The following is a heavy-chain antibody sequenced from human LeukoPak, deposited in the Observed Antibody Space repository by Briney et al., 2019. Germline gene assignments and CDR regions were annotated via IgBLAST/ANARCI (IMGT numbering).Heavy chain of an antibody. CDR1: GYTFTSYA. CDR3: ARDRRAVAGKHFDY. CDR2: INPNSGGT. D-gene: IGHD6-19*01. V-gene: IGHV1-2*02. J-gene: IGHJ4*02. Sequence: ASVKVSCKASGYTFTSYAISWVRQAPGQGLEWMGWINPNSGGTNYAQKFQGRVTMTRDTSISTAYMELSRLRSDDTAVYYCARDRRAVAGKHFDYWGQGTLVTVSS.